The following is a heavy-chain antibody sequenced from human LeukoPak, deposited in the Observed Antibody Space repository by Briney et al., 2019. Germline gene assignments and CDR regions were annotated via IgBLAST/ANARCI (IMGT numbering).Heavy chain of an antibody. V-gene: IGHV4-59*12. CDR2: IYYSGST. CDR3: AREKEVLLWFGEDAFDI. CDR1: GGSISGYY. D-gene: IGHD3-10*01. Sequence: SETLSLTCTVSGGSISGYYWGWIRQPPGKGLEWIGYIYYSGSTYYNPSLKSRVTISVDTSKNQFSLKLSSVTAADTAVYYCAREKEVLLWFGEDAFDIWGQGTMVTVSS. J-gene: IGHJ3*02.